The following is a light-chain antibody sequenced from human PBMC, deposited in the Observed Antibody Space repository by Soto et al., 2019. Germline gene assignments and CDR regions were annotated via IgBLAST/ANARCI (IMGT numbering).Light chain of an antibody. Sequence: QSALTQPASVSGSPRQSITISCTGTSSDVGDGDFVSWYQQRPGNAPKLMIYKVSNRPSGVSNRFSSSKSGNTASLTISGLQAEDEADYYCCSYTRSYTWVFGGGTKVTVL. CDR3: CSYTRSYTWV. V-gene: IGLV2-14*01. CDR1: SSDVGDGDF. CDR2: KVS. J-gene: IGLJ3*02.